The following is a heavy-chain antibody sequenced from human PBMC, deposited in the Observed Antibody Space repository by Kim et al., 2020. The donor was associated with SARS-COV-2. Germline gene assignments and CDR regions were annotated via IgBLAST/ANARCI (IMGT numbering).Heavy chain of an antibody. CDR3: GGDYST. D-gene: IGHD3-16*01. CDR1: GFTFTKYW. CDR2: IKEDGGEK. J-gene: IGHJ4*02. V-gene: IGHV3-7*01. Sequence: GGSLRLSCAASGFTFTKYWMSWVRQAPEKGLEWVANIKEDGGEKYYVDPGKGGFTISRDNAKNSRYWQINSWGAEDTPTYFVGGDYSTWGRGTWVTVSP.